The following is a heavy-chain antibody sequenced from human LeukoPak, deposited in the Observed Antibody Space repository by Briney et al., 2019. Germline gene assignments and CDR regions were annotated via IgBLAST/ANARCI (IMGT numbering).Heavy chain of an antibody. V-gene: IGHV3-74*01. CDR3: ARVKNEVRLTPIYWYFDL. J-gene: IGHJ2*01. CDR1: GFTFSSYW. Sequence: AGGSLRLSCAASGFTFSSYWMHWVRQAPGKGLVWVSRIDGGGSTTSYADSVKGRFTISRDNAKNTVYLQMNSLRVEDTAVYYCARVKNEVRLTPIYWYFDLWGRGTLVTVSS. D-gene: IGHD3-9*01. CDR2: IDGGGSTT.